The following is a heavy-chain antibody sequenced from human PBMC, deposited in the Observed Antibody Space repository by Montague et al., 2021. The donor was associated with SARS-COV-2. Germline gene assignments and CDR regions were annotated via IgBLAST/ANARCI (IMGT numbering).Heavy chain of an antibody. J-gene: IGHJ4*02. D-gene: IGHD3-10*02. CDR1: GDSVADPGGA. CDR3: ARGWTLFD. CDR2: TYYGSKWHT. Sequence: CAISGDSVADPGGAWNENRHAPSRGLEWVGRTYYGSKWHTDYAVSVEGRLAIDADTSKNQFSLQLHSVTPEDSAVYYCARGWTLFDWGQGTLVTVSS. V-gene: IGHV6-1*01.